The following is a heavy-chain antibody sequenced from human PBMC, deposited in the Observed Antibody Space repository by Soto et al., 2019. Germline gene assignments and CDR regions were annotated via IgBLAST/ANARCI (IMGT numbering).Heavy chain of an antibody. V-gene: IGHV4-31*02. CDR3: ARSLPGGTIFYMDV. CDR1: SGSVTSGRFF. J-gene: IGHJ6*03. Sequence: QVQLRESGPGVVEPSQTLSLNCHVSSGSVTSGRFFWSWVRQQPGKGLEWIGHIYYGGNTHYNPSLESRVAMSVDISQNQLSLTLTAVTPADSAVYYCARSLPGGTIFYMDVWGAGTTVTVSS. CDR2: IYYGGNT. D-gene: IGHD2-2*01.